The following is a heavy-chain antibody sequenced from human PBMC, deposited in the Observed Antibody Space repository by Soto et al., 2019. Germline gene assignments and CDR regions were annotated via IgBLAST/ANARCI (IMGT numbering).Heavy chain of an antibody. Sequence: QVQLVESGGGMVQPGRSLRLSCAASGFTFSSYGMHWVRQAPGKGVEWVAVIWYDGSNKYYADSVKGRFTISRDNSKNTLYLQMNSLRAEDTAVYYWARDHQNYDLDYWGQGTLVTVSS. CDR2: IWYDGSNK. V-gene: IGHV3-33*01. CDR3: ARDHQNYDLDY. CDR1: GFTFSSYG. J-gene: IGHJ4*02. D-gene: IGHD1-7*01.